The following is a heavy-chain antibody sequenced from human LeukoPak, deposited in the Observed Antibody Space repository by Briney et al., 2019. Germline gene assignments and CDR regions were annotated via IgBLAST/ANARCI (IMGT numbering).Heavy chain of an antibody. CDR3: ASAPEYCSGGSCYSSYFQH. CDR1: GFTFSSYG. J-gene: IGHJ1*01. V-gene: IGHV3-30*03. CDR2: ISYDGSNK. D-gene: IGHD2-15*01. Sequence: TGGSLRLSCAASGFTFSSYGMSWVRQAPGKGLEWVAVISYDGSNKYYADSVKGRFTISRDNSKNTLYLQMNSLRAEDTAVYYCASAPEYCSGGSCYSSYFQHWGQGTLVTVSS.